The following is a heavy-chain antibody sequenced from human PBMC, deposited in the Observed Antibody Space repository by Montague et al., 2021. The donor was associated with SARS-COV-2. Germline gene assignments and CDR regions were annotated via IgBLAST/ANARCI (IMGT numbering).Heavy chain of an antibody. CDR2: IYYSGTT. V-gene: IGHV4-39*02. D-gene: IGHD4/OR15-4a*01. CDR1: GGSISSSSYY. J-gene: IGHJ2*01. Sequence: SETLSLTCTVSGGSISSSSYYWGWIRQPPGKGPGWIGSIYYSGTTFYNPSLRSRVTMSEDTSKNQFSLRLSSVTAADTAVFYCARDGAGDGYFDLWGRGTLVTVSS. CDR3: ARDGAGDGYFDL.